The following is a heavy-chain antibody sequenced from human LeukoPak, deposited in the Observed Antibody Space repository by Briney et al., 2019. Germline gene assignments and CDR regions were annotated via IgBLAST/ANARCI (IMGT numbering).Heavy chain of an antibody. J-gene: IGHJ3*02. CDR1: GGSISSYY. Sequence: SETLSLTCTVSGGSISSYYWSWIRQPPGKGLEWIGYIYYSGSTKYNPSLRSRVTILVDTSKNQFSLKLSSVTAADTAVYYCARGPSDAFDIWGQGTKVTVSS. CDR2: IYYSGST. V-gene: IGHV4-59*01. CDR3: ARGPSDAFDI.